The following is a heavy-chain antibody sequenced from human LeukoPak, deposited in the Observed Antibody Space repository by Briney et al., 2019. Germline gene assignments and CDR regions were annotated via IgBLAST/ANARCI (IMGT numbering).Heavy chain of an antibody. CDR2: ISGGGGGA. Sequence: PGGSLRLSCAASGFTLRNYAMSWVRQAPGKGLEWVSVISGGGGGAYYADSVKGRFTISRDNAENSLYLQMNSLRAEDTAVYYCARGRGGSWWGQGTLVTVSS. CDR3: ARGRGGSW. D-gene: IGHD1-26*01. J-gene: IGHJ4*02. CDR1: GFTLRNYA. V-gene: IGHV3-23*01.